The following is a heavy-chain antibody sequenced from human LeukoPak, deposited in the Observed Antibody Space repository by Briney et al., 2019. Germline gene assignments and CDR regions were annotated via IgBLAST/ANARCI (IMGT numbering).Heavy chain of an antibody. D-gene: IGHD3-10*01. J-gene: IGHJ5*02. CDR3: ASTLLWFGKSGWFDP. CDR1: GGSISSGGYY. Sequence: SETLSLTCTVSGGSISSGGYYWSWIRQHPGKGLEWIGYIYYSGSTYYNPSLKSRVTISVDTSKNQFSLKLSSVTAADTAVYYCASTLLWFGKSGWFDPWGQGTLVTVSS. CDR2: IYYSGST. V-gene: IGHV4-31*03.